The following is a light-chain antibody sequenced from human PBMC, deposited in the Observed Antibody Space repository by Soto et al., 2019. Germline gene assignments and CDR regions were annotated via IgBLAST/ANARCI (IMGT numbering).Light chain of an antibody. CDR2: DVS. J-gene: IGLJ1*01. CDR3: NSYTSSGTYV. V-gene: IGLV2-14*03. CDR1: SSDVGLYNY. Sequence: QSALTQPASVSGSPGQSITISCTGTSSDVGLYNYVSWYRHLPGKAPELIIYDVSNRPSGVSNRFSGSKSANTASLTISGLQAEDVADYYCNSYTSSGTYVFGTGTKLTVL.